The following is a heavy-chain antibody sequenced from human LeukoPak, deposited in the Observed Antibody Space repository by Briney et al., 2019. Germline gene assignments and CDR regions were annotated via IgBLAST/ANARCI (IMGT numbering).Heavy chain of an antibody. CDR1: GGSISSGGYS. CDR3: ARGKITMTDY. V-gene: IGHV4-30-2*01. J-gene: IGHJ4*02. Sequence: SQTLSLTCAVSGGSISSGGYSWSWIRQPPGKGLEWIGYIYYSGSTYYNPSLKSRVTISVDRSKNQFSLKLSSVTAADTAVYYCARGKITMTDYWGQGTLVTVSS. D-gene: IGHD3-22*01. CDR2: IYYSGST.